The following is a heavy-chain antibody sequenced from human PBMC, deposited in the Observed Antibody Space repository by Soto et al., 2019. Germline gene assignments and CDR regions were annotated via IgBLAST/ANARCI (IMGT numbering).Heavy chain of an antibody. J-gene: IGHJ6*02. CDR1: GYTFTSYG. CDR2: ISAYNGNT. CDR3: ATSAWFGELLDYYYGMDV. D-gene: IGHD3-10*01. V-gene: IGHV1-18*01. Sequence: ASVKVSCKASGYTFTSYGISWVRQDPGQGLEWMGWISAYNGNTNYAQKLQGRVTMTTDTSTSTAYMELRSLRSDDTAVYYCATSAWFGELLDYYYGMDVWGQGTTVTVSS.